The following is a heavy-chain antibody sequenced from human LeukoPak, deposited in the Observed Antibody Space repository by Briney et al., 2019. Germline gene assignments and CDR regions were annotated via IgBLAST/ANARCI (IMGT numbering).Heavy chain of an antibody. V-gene: IGHV3-23*01. CDR2: ISTSGSST. CDR3: AKDWNYDSRGLNYFDY. CDR1: GFSFSSYA. D-gene: IGHD3-22*01. J-gene: IGHJ4*02. Sequence: SGGSLRLSCAASGFSFSSYAMNWVRQAPGKGLEWVSGISTSGSSTNYADSAQGRFTVSRDNSKDMLYLQMNSLRAEDTAVYYCAKDWNYDSRGLNYFDYWGQGALVTVSS.